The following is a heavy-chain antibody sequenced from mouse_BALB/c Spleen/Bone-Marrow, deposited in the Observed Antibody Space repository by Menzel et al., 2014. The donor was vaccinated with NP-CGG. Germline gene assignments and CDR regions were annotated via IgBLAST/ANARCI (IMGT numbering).Heavy chain of an antibody. Sequence: EVQGVESGGGLVQPGESLKLSCESNEYEFPSHDMSWVRKTPEKRLELVAAINSDGGSTYYPDTMERRFIISKDNSKXTLYLQMSSLRSEDTAFYYCARHGDYYGSSLFAYWGQGTLVTVSA. J-gene: IGHJ3*01. V-gene: IGHV5-2*01. D-gene: IGHD1-1*01. CDR3: ARHGDYYGSSLFAY. CDR2: INSDGGST. CDR1: EYEFPSHD.